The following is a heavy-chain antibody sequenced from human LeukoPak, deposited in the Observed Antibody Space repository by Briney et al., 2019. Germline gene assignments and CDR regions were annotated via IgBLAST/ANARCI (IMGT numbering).Heavy chain of an antibody. V-gene: IGHV3-30*02. Sequence: SGGSLRLSCAASGFTFSTYGMHWVRQAPGKGLEWVAFIRYDGSNKYYADSVKGRFTISRDNSKNTLSLQMNSLRVEDTAVYYCATLFVATAPPDYWGQGTLVTVSS. J-gene: IGHJ4*02. D-gene: IGHD5-18*01. CDR2: IRYDGSNK. CDR3: ATLFVATAPPDY. CDR1: GFTFSTYG.